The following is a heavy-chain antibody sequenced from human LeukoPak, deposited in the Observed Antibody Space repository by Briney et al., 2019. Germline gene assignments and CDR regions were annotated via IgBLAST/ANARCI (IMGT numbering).Heavy chain of an antibody. D-gene: IGHD2-15*01. J-gene: IGHJ6*03. CDR2: ISGSRITT. Sequence: GGSLRLSCAASGFTFSSYAMSWVRQPPGKGLEWVSHISGSRITTYYADSVKGRFTISRDNSKNTLYLQMNSLRAEDTAIYYCAKNGDRGAYCTGGTCYPYFYYYMDVWGKGTTVTI. CDR1: GFTFSSYA. CDR3: AKNGDRGAYCTGGTCYPYFYYYMDV. V-gene: IGHV3-23*01.